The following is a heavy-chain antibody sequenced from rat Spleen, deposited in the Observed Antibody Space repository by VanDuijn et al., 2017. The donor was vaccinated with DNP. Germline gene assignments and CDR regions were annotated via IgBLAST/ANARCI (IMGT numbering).Heavy chain of an antibody. CDR2: ISPSGGST. D-gene: IGHD1-7*01. Sequence: EVQLVESGGGLVQPGRSLKLSCAASGFIFSNYDMAWVRQAPTKGLEWVAYISPSGGSTYYRDSVKGRFSISRDNAKGTLYLQMDSLRSEDTATYYCTSGLYWGQGVMVTVSS. J-gene: IGHJ2*01. CDR1: GFIFSNYD. CDR3: TSGLY. V-gene: IGHV5-27*01.